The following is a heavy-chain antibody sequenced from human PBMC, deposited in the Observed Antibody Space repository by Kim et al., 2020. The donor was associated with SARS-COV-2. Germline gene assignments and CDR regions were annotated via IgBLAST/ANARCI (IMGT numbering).Heavy chain of an antibody. CDR2: IYTVATT. J-gene: IGHJ6*01. V-gene: IGHV3-53*01. Sequence: GGSLRLSCAASGFFVSNTYLSWVRQAPGKGLEWVSVIYTVATTYYADSVRGRFTISSDNSRNTVYLQMNGLRAEDTAVYYCARLGPVTANYYYGLDVWG. CDR3: ARLGPVTANYYYGLDV. D-gene: IGHD2-21*02. CDR1: GFFVSNTY.